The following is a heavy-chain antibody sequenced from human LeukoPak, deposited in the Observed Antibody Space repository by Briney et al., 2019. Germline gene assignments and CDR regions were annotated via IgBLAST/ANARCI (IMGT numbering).Heavy chain of an antibody. Sequence: PSETLSLTCAVYGGSFSGYYWRWIRQSPGKGLEWIGEINDSGSTNYDPSLKGRVTISVDTSKNQISLKLTSVTAADTAVYYCARVAGDPIYYYYYMDVWGKGTTVTVSS. V-gene: IGHV4-34*01. CDR2: INDSGST. J-gene: IGHJ6*03. D-gene: IGHD7-27*01. CDR1: GGSFSGYY. CDR3: ARVAGDPIYYYYYMDV.